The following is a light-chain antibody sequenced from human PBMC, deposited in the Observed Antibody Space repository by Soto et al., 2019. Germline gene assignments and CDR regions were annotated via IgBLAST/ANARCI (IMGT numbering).Light chain of an antibody. V-gene: IGLV2-8*01. Sequence: QSVLTQPPSASGSPGQSVAISSTGTSSDIGGYNFVSWYQQHPGKAPKLMIYDVTKRPSGVPDRFSGSKSGNTATLIVSGLQAEDEADYYCSSHGGSNNPYVFGPGTKLTVL. CDR2: DVT. CDR1: SSDIGGYNF. J-gene: IGLJ1*01. CDR3: SSHGGSNNPYV.